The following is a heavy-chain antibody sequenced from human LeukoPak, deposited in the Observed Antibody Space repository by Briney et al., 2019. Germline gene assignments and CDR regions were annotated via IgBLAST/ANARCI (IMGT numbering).Heavy chain of an antibody. Sequence: GGSLRLSCAASGFTFSSYSMNWVRQAPGKGLEWVSYISSSGSTIYYADSVKGRFTLSRDNAKNSLYLQMNSLRAEDTAVYYCARDLGNLRDYWGQGTLVTVSS. D-gene: IGHD2/OR15-2a*01. J-gene: IGHJ4*02. CDR1: GFTFSSYS. V-gene: IGHV3-48*04. CDR2: ISSSGSTI. CDR3: ARDLGNLRDY.